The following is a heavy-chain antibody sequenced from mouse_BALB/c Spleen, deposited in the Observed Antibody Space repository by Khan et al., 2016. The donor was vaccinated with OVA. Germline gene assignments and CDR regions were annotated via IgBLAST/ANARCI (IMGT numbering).Heavy chain of an antibody. CDR3: ARAYDGNREAKDY. V-gene: IGHV5-6*01. Sequence: EVQLLESGGDLVKPGGSLKLSCAASGFTFSSYGMSWVRQTPDKRLEWVATISSDGSYTYYPDSVKGRFTISRDNAKNTLYLQMSSLKSEDTAKWYFARAYDGNREAKDYWGQGTSVTVSS. CDR1: GFTFSSYG. D-gene: IGHD2-10*01. J-gene: IGHJ4*01. CDR2: ISSDGSYT.